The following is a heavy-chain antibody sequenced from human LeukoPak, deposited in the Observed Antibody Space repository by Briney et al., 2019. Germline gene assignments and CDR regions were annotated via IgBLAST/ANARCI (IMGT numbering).Heavy chain of an antibody. D-gene: IGHD3-10*01. J-gene: IGHJ3*02. CDR1: AASISSYY. CDR3: AKSNGYGLIDI. V-gene: IGHV4-59*12. Sequence: SETLSLTCTVSAASISSYYWSWIRQPPGKGLEWVGYIYYSGSTNCNPSLKSRVTISVDTSRNQFSLRLNSVTAADTAVYYCAKSNGYGLIDIWGQGTMVTVSS. CDR2: IYYSGST.